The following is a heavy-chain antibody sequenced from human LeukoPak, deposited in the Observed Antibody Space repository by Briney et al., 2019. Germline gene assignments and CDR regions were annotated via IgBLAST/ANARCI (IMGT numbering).Heavy chain of an antibody. D-gene: IGHD2-15*01. CDR1: GFTFSSYS. J-gene: IGHJ3*02. Sequence: GGSLRLSCAASGFTFSSYSMNWVRQAPGEGLEWVSSISSSSSYIYYADSVKGRFTISRDNAKNSLYLQMNSLRAEDTAVYYCARWHYCSGGSCYSNDAFDIWGQGTMVTVSS. CDR2: ISSSSSYI. V-gene: IGHV3-21*01. CDR3: ARWHYCSGGSCYSNDAFDI.